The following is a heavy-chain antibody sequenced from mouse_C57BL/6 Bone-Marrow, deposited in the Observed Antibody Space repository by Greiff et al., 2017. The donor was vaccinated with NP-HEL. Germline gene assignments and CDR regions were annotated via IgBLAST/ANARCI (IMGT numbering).Heavy chain of an antibody. Sequence: VQLKQSGAELVRPGASVKLSCTASGFNIKDDYMHWVKQRPEQGLEWIGWIDPENGDTEYASKFQGKATITADTSSNTAYLQLSSLTSEDTAVYYCTPMVTTASYYYAMDYWGQGTSVTVSS. J-gene: IGHJ4*01. D-gene: IGHD2-2*01. CDR2: IDPENGDT. CDR3: TPMVTTASYYYAMDY. V-gene: IGHV14-4*01. CDR1: GFNIKDDY.